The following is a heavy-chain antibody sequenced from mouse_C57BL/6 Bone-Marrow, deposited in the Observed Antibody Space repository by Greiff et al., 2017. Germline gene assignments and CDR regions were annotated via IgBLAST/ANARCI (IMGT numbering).Heavy chain of an antibody. CDR3: ARPYYYGSSYYFDY. Sequence: VKLQESDAELVKPGASVKISCKVSGYTFTDHTIHWMKQRPEQGLEWIGYIYPRDGSTKYNEKFKGKATLTADKSSSTAYMQLNSLTSEDSAVYFCARPYYYGSSYYFDYWGQGTTLTVSS. V-gene: IGHV1-78*01. CDR1: GYTFTDHT. J-gene: IGHJ2*01. D-gene: IGHD1-1*01. CDR2: IYPRDGST.